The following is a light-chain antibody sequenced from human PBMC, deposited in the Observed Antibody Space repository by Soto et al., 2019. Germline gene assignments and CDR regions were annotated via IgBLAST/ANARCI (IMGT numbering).Light chain of an antibody. CDR1: QGIDNH. Sequence: DIQMTQSPSSLSASLGDRATITCRASQGIDNHLAWYQQKPGKAPKLLIYAASTLHSGVPSRFTGSGSGTDFTLTISSLQPEDAATYYCQQCKVAPFTFGGGTKVEI. CDR3: QQCKVAPFT. CDR2: AAS. V-gene: IGKV1-27*01. J-gene: IGKJ4*01.